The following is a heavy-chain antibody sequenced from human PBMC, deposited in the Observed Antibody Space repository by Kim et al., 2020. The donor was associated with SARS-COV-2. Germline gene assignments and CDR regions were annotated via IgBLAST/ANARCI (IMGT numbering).Heavy chain of an antibody. Sequence: ASVKVSCKVSGYTLTELSMHWVRQAPGKGLEWMGGFDPEDGETIYAQKFQGRVTMTEDTSTDTAYMELSSLRSEDTAVYYCATGNLRLGMPDYWGQGTLVTVSS. V-gene: IGHV1-24*01. J-gene: IGHJ4*02. CDR2: FDPEDGET. CDR3: ATGNLRLGMPDY. CDR1: GYTLTELS. D-gene: IGHD3-16*01.